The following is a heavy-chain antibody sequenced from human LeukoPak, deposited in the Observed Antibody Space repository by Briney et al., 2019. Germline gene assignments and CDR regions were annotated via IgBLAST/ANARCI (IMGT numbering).Heavy chain of an antibody. J-gene: IGHJ6*02. D-gene: IGHD1-26*01. V-gene: IGHV1-2*02. CDR2: INPNSGGT. CDR1: GYTFTGYY. Sequence: ASVKVSCKASGYTFTGYYTHWVRQAPGQGLEWMGWINPNSGGTNYAQKFQGRVTMTRDTSISTAYMELSRLRSDDTAVYYCARVRYGGSYAYYYYGMDVWGQGTTVTVSS. CDR3: ARVRYGGSYAYYYYGMDV.